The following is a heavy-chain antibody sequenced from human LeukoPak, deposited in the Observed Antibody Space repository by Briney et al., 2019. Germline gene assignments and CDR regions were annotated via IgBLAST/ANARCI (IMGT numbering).Heavy chain of an antibody. D-gene: IGHD3-16*02. CDR3: AKAPGGGSNSYLMDY. J-gene: IGHJ4*02. V-gene: IGHV3-30*18. CDR1: GFTFSSYG. Sequence: GRSLRLSCAASGFTFSSYGMHWVRQAPGKSLEWVAVISYDGGNKYYADSVKGRFTISRDNSKNTLYLQMNSLRAEDTAVYYCAKAPGGGSNSYLMDYWGQGTLVTVSS. CDR2: ISYDGGNK.